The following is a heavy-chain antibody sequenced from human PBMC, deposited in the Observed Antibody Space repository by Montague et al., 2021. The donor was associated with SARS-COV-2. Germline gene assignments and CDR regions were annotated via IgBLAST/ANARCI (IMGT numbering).Heavy chain of an antibody. CDR1: GGSISSDDYY. D-gene: IGHD3-22*01. CDR2: IFYSGSA. CDR3: ARVRDSSGLDY. J-gene: IGHJ4*02. Sequence: TLSLTCTVSGGSISSDDYYWSWIRQPPGKGLEWIGYIFYSGSAXYSPSLESRSTISIDTSKNQFSLRLTSVTAADTAVYYCARVRDSSGLDYWGQGTLVTVSS. V-gene: IGHV4-30-4*08.